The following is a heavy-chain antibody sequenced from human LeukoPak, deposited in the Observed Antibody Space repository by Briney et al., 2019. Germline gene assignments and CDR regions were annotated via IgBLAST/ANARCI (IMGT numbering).Heavy chain of an antibody. J-gene: IGHJ3*02. CDR2: IYTSGST. V-gene: IGHV4-4*07. CDR1: GGSISSYY. D-gene: IGHD3-3*01. CDR3: ARSLGRTYYDFWSGYSHAFDI. Sequence: PSETLSLTCTVSGGSISSYYWSWIRQPAGKGLEWIGRIYTSGSTNYNPSLKSRVTISVDTSKNQFSLKLSSVTAADTAVYYCARSLGRTYYDFWSGYSHAFDIWGQGTMVTVSS.